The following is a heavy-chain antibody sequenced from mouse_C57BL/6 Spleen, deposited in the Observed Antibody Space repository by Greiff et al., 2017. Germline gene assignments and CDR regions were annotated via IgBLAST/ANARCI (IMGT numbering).Heavy chain of an antibody. V-gene: IGHV5-17*01. Sequence: EVKLVESGGGLVKPGGSLKLSCAASGFTFSDYGMHWVRQAPEKGLEWVAYISSGSSTIYYADTVKGRFTISRDNAKHTLFLQMTSLRSEDTAMYYCSRYYYGSSYRYFDVWGTGTTVTVSS. D-gene: IGHD1-1*01. CDR1: GFTFSDYG. CDR2: ISSGSSTI. CDR3: SRYYYGSSYRYFDV. J-gene: IGHJ1*03.